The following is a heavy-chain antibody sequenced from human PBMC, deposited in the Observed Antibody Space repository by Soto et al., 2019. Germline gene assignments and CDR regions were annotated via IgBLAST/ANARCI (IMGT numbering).Heavy chain of an antibody. CDR2: ISYEGSNK. D-gene: IGHD2-15*01. Sequence: QVQLVESGGGVVQPGRSLRLSYAASGFTFSSYGMHWVRQAPGKGLEWVAVISYEGSNKYYADSVKGRFTISRENSKKRLYRSMNSLKAEDTAVYYCAKGSCSGGSCYPYYSDYWGQGTLVTVSS. CDR3: AKGSCSGGSCYPYYSDY. CDR1: GFTFSSYG. V-gene: IGHV3-30*18. J-gene: IGHJ4*02.